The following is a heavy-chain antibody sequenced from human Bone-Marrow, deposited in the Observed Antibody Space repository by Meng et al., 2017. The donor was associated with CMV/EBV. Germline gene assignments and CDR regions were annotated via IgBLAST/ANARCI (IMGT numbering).Heavy chain of an antibody. Sequence: SETLSLTCTVSGASIRNYYWSWIRQSPGKGLEWIAYIYYRGSTNYNPSLKSRVTISVDTSKNQFSLKLSSVTAADTAVYYCARTHTTCDYWGQGTLVTVSS. V-gene: IGHV4-59*08. CDR2: IYYRGST. J-gene: IGHJ4*02. CDR1: GASIRNYY. D-gene: IGHD1-14*01. CDR3: ARTHTTCDY.